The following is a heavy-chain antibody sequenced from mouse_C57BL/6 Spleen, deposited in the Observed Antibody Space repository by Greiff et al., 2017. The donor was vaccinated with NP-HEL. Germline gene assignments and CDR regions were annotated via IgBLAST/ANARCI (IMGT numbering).Heavy chain of an antibody. V-gene: IGHV7-3*01. CDR3: ARWLPSMDY. D-gene: IGHD2-2*01. CDR2: ISNRANGYTT. CDR1: GFTFTDYY. J-gene: IGHJ4*01. Sequence: EVKVVESGGGLVQPGGSLSLSCAASGFTFTDYYMSWVRQPPGKALEWLGFISNRANGYTTEYSASVKGRFTISRDNSQSILYLQMKAQRAEDSATYNCARWLPSMDYWGQGTSVTVSS.